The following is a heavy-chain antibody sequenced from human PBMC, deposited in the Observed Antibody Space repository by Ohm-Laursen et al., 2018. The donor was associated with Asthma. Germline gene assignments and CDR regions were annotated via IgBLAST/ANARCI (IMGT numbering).Heavy chain of an antibody. V-gene: IGHV4-31*03. Sequence: TLSLTCTVSGGSISNGSYYWSWIRQHPGKGLEWIGYIYYSGSTYYNPSLKGRVTISIDTSKNQFSLKLSSVTAADTAVYYCAREDFDWPPGYCDYWGQGTLVTVSS. J-gene: IGHJ4*02. CDR1: GGSISNGSYY. CDR3: AREDFDWPPGYCDY. CDR2: IYYSGST. D-gene: IGHD3-9*01.